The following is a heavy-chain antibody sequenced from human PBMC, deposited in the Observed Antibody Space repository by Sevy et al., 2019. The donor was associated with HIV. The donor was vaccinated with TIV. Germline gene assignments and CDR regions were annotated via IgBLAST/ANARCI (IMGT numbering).Heavy chain of an antibody. Sequence: GGSLRLSCVASDFTVSYYAMHWVRQAPGKGLEWVAVISNDENNKRYQKSVKGGVTVSKENSKNALYVELNSLSPEDTAIFYCARAPFYYGSSLYFDYWGQGTLVTVSS. CDR2: ISNDENNK. J-gene: IGHJ4*02. V-gene: IGHV3-30*04. CDR1: DFTVSYYA. CDR3: ARAPFYYGSSLYFDY. D-gene: IGHD3-10*01.